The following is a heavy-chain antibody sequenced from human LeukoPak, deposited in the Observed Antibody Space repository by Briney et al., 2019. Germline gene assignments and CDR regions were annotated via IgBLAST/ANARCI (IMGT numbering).Heavy chain of an antibody. CDR1: GFTFSDYY. CDR2: ISSSGSTI. Sequence: PGGSLRLSCAASGFTFSDYYMSWIRQAPGKGLEGVSYISSSGSTIYYADSVKGRFTISRDNAKNSLYLQMNSLRAEDTAVYYCASEGASSNSFQHWGQGTLVTVSS. J-gene: IGHJ1*01. D-gene: IGHD6-13*01. V-gene: IGHV3-11*01. CDR3: ASEGASSNSFQH.